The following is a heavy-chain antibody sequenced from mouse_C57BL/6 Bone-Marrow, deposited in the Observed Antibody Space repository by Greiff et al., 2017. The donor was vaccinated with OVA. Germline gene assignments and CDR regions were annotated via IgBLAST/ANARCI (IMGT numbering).Heavy chain of an antibody. J-gene: IGHJ3*01. V-gene: IGHV1-82*01. Sequence: VQLQESGPELVKPGASVKISCKASGYAFSSSWMNWVKQRPGKGLEWIGRIYPGDGDTNYNGKFKGKATLTADKSSSTAYMQLSSLTSEDSAVYFCARARGNWDGFAYWGQGTLVTVSA. CDR2: IYPGDGDT. D-gene: IGHD4-1*01. CDR3: ARARGNWDGFAY. CDR1: GYAFSSSW.